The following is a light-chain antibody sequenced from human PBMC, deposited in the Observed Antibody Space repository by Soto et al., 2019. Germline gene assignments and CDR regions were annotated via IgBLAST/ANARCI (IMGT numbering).Light chain of an antibody. J-gene: IGKJ1*01. CDR2: DAS. Sequence: DIQMTQSPSTLSASVGDRVTITCRASQSISSWLAWYQQKPGKAPKLLIYDASSLESGVPSRFSGSGSGTEFTLTISSLQPDDFATYDGQQYKSYSWTFGQGTKVEIK. V-gene: IGKV1-5*01. CDR1: QSISSW. CDR3: QQYKSYSWT.